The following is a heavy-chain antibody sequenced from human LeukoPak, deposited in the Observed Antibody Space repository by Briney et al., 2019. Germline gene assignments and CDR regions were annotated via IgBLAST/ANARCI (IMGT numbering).Heavy chain of an antibody. CDR2: ISATGST. V-gene: IGHV4-61*02. CDR3: ARARGLYCNGGSCYSNWFEP. CDR1: GGSIRSGTYY. D-gene: IGHD2-15*01. J-gene: IGHJ5*02. Sequence: SETLSLTCTVSGGSIRSGTYYWNWIRQPADKGLEWVGRISATGSTNYNPSLKSRVTISVDTSKNQFSLKLTSVTAADTAIYYCARARGLYCNGGSCYSNWFEPWGQGMLVTVSS.